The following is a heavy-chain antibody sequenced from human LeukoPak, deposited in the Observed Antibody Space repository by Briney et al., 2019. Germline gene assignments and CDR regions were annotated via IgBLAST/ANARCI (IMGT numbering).Heavy chain of an antibody. D-gene: IGHD4-17*01. CDR3: AKGIAYGDYPYYFDY. CDR2: ISGSGGST. CDR1: GFTFSSYA. V-gene: IGHV3-23*01. Sequence: PGGSLRLSCAASGFTFSSYAMSWVRQAPGKGLEWVSAISGSGGSTYYADSVKGRFTISRDNSKNTLYLQMNSLRAEDTAVYYCAKGIAYGDYPYYFDYWGQGTLVTVSS. J-gene: IGHJ4*02.